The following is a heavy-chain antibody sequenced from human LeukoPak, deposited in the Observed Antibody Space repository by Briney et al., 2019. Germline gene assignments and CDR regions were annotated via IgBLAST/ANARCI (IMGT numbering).Heavy chain of an antibody. CDR2: IYYSGST. J-gene: IGHJ6*03. Sequence: SETLSLTCTVSGGSISSYYWSWIRQPPGKGLEWIGYIYYSGSTNYNPSLKSRVTISVDTSKNQFPLKLSSVTAADTAVYYCARTTEGYCRGGSCYYYYYYMDVWGKGTTVTVSS. CDR1: GGSISSYY. V-gene: IGHV4-59*01. CDR3: ARTTEGYCRGGSCYYYYYYMDV. D-gene: IGHD2-15*01.